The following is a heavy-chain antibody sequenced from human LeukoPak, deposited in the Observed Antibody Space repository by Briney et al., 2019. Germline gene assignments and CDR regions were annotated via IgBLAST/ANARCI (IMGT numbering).Heavy chain of an antibody. CDR3: ARDRPGIAVAGQRVWYFDL. V-gene: IGHV1-18*01. CDR2: ISAYNGNT. Sequence: ASVKVSCKASGYTFTSHGISWVRQAPGQGLEWMGWISAYNGNTNYAQKLQGRVTMTTDTSTSTAYMELRSLRSDDTAVYYCARDRPGIAVAGQRVWYFDLWGRGTLVTVSS. D-gene: IGHD6-19*01. CDR1: GYTFTSHG. J-gene: IGHJ2*01.